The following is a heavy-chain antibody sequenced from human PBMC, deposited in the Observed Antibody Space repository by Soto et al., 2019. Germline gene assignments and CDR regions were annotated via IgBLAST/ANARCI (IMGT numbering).Heavy chain of an antibody. V-gene: IGHV4-61*01. CDR1: GGSVSGGIYS. D-gene: IGHD3-22*01. Sequence: PSETLSLTCTVSGGSVSGGIYSWNWIRQPPGKGLEWIRYISYTGTTYYNPSLKSRVTISVDTSKNQFSLKLSSVTAADTAVYYCARQDSRGGVAPLWGQGTLVTVSS. J-gene: IGHJ4*02. CDR2: ISYTGTT. CDR3: ARQDSRGGVAPL.